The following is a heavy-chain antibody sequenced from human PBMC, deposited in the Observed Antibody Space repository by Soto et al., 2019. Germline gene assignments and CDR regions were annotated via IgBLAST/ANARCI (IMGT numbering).Heavy chain of an antibody. CDR2: INHSGST. CDR1: GGSFSGYY. J-gene: IGHJ4*02. D-gene: IGHD4-4*01. V-gene: IGHV4-34*01. CDR3: ARGYSNDY. Sequence: QVQLQQWGAGLLKPSETLSLTCAVYGGSFSGYYWSWIRQPPGKGLEWIGEINHSGSTNYNPSLKSRVTKSVDTSKNQFSLKLSSVTAADTAVYYCARGYSNDYWGQGTLVTVSS.